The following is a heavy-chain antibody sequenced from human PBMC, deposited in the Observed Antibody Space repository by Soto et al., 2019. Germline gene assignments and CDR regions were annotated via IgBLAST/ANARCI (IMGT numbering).Heavy chain of an antibody. Sequence: QVQLVQSGAEVKKPGASVRVSCKTSGYTFSDYVISWVRQAPGQGLEWVGWISASNGDSNFAQKVQGRVTLTTDTSTSTAYMEMRGLRFDDTAVYFCARAATTTEKYYYYMDVWGKGTTFTVSS. J-gene: IGHJ6*03. CDR2: ISASNGDS. D-gene: IGHD1-26*01. CDR3: ARAATTTEKYYYYMDV. V-gene: IGHV1-18*01. CDR1: GYTFSDYV.